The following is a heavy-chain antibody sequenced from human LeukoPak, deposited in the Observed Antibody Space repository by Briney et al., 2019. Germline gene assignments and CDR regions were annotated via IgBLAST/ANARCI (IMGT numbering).Heavy chain of an antibody. D-gene: IGHD3-10*01. CDR3: ARDLITMVRGGDYYYYGMDV. V-gene: IGHV4-39*02. CDR2: IYYSGGT. CDR1: GGSISSSSYY. Sequence: PSETLSLTCTVSGGSISSSSYYWGWIRQPPGKGLEWIGSIYYSGGTYYNPSLKSRVTISVDTSKNQFSLKLSSVTAADTAVYYCARDLITMVRGGDYYYYGMDVWGQGTTVTVSS. J-gene: IGHJ6*02.